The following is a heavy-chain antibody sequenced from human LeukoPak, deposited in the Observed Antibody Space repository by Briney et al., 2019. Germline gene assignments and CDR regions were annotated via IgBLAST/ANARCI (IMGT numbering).Heavy chain of an antibody. V-gene: IGHV3-23*01. CDR3: AKTSGSSCYGGSDY. CDR2: VTGTGGST. CDR1: GFTFSSYA. Sequence: PGGSLRLSCSASGFTFSSYAMHWVRQAPGKGLEWVSCVTGTGGSTYYAASVKGRFTISRDNSKNTLFLDMNSLRAEDTALYYCAKTSGSSCYGGSDYWGQGTLVTVSS. J-gene: IGHJ4*02. D-gene: IGHD3-22*01.